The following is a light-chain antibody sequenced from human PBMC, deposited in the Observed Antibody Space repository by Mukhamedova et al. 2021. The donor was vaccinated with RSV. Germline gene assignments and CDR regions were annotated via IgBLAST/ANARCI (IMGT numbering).Light chain of an antibody. CDR1: QSVSSNY. Sequence: LSCRAGQSVSSNYLAWYQHKPDQAPRLLIHDASSRATGIPDRFSGSGSGTDFTLTISRLEPEDFAVYYCQQYGSSPRTFGQGTKV. J-gene: IGKJ1*01. CDR2: DAS. V-gene: IGKV3-20*01. CDR3: QQYGSSPRT.